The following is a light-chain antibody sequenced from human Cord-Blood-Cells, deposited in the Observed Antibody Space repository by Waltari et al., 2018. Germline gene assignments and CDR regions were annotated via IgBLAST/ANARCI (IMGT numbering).Light chain of an antibody. CDR1: QSISSY. CDR3: QQSYSTPYT. CDR2: AAS. Sequence: DIQMTPSPSSLSASVGDRVTLTCRASQSISSYLNWYQQKPGKAPKLLIYAASSLQSGVPSRFSGSGSGTDFTLTISSLQPEDFATYYCQQSYSTPYTFGQGTKLEIK. J-gene: IGKJ2*01. V-gene: IGKV1-39*01.